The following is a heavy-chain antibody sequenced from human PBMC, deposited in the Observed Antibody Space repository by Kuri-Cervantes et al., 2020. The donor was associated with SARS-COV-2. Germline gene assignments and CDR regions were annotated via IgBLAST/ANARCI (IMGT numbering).Heavy chain of an antibody. CDR1: GFTFSSYA. D-gene: IGHD4-17*01. J-gene: IGHJ4*02. CDR2: ISGSGGST. V-gene: IGHV3-23*01. Sequence: GESLKISCAASGFTFSSYAMSWVRQAPGKGLEWVSAISGSGGSTYYADSVKGRFTISRDNSKNTLYLQMNSLRAEDTAVYYCAKLRGDYGRGYWGQGTLVTVSS. CDR3: AKLRGDYGRGY.